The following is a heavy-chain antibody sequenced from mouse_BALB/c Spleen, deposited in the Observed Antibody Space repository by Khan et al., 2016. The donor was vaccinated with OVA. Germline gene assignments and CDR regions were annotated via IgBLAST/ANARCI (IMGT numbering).Heavy chain of an antibody. V-gene: IGHV1-77*01. CDR1: GYTFTDYY. CDR2: ISPGSGDT. D-gene: IGHD1-2*01. J-gene: IGHJ3*01. Sequence: QVQLQQSGAELARPGASVKLSCKASGYTFTDYYINWVKRRTGQGLEWIGEISPGSGDTYYNEKFKGKATLTADKSSSTVYMQLSSLTAEASAVYFCARRNYFGYTFAYWGQGTLVTVSA. CDR3: ARRNYFGYTFAY.